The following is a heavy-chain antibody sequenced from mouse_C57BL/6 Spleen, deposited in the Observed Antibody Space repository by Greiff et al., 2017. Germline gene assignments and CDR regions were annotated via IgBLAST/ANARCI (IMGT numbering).Heavy chain of an antibody. D-gene: IGHD2-1*01. Sequence: VQVVESGAELARPGASVKLSCKASGYTFTSYGISWVKQRTGQGLEWIGEIYPRSGNTYYNEKFKGKATLTADKSSSTAYMELRSLTSEDSSVYFCAREGGNYGFAYWGQGTLVTVSA. CDR2: IYPRSGNT. CDR1: GYTFTSYG. V-gene: IGHV1-81*01. J-gene: IGHJ3*01. CDR3: AREGGNYGFAY.